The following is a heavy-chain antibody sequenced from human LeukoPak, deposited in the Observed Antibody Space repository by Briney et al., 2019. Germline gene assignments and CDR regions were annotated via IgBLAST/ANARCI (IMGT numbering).Heavy chain of an antibody. Sequence: AESLKISCKASGYRFSAYWIGWVRQMPGKGLEWMGIIYPGDSDTRYSPSFQGQVTISADKSTSTAYLQWSSLKASDTAMYYCARYWPCSITSRPNDYWGQGTLVTVSS. CDR3: ARYWPCSITSRPNDY. D-gene: IGHD2-2*01. CDR1: GYRFSAYW. J-gene: IGHJ4*02. V-gene: IGHV5-51*01. CDR2: IYPGDSDT.